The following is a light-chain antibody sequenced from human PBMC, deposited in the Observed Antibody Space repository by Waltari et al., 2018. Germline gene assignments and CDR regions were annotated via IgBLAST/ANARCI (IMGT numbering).Light chain of an antibody. CDR3: QHYVSLPAT. Sequence: DIVLTQSPGTLSLSPGERATLSCRASQSVSRTLAWYQQKPGQAPRLLIYGASTRAIGIPERFSGGGSGTDFSLTISRLEPEDFAVYYCQHYVSLPATFGQGTKVEIK. J-gene: IGKJ1*01. V-gene: IGKV3-20*01. CDR1: QSVSRT. CDR2: GAS.